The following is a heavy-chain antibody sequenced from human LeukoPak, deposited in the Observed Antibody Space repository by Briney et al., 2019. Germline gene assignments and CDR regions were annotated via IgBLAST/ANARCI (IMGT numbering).Heavy chain of an antibody. Sequence: SETLPLTCAVYGGSFSGYYWSWIRQPPGKGLEWIGEINHSGSTNYNPSLKSRVTISVDTSKNQFSLKLSSVTAADTAVYYCARGKVVRGVLRGYYYYGMDVWGQGTTVTVSS. CDR2: INHSGST. CDR3: ARGKVVRGVLRGYYYYGMDV. J-gene: IGHJ6*02. V-gene: IGHV4-34*01. D-gene: IGHD3-10*01. CDR1: GGSFSGYY.